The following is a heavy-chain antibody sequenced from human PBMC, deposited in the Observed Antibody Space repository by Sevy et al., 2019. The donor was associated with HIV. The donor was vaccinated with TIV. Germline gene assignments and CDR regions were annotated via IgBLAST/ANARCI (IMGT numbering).Heavy chain of an antibody. D-gene: IGHD2-2*01. Sequence: GGSLRLSCAASGFTFSNAWMSWVRQAPGKGLEWVGRIKSKTDGGTTDYAAPVKGRFTISRDDSKNTLYLQMNSLKTGDTAVYYCTTTAGYCSSTSCYVWVYYYGMDVWGQGTTVTVSS. CDR1: GFTFSNAW. V-gene: IGHV3-15*01. CDR2: IKSKTDGGTT. J-gene: IGHJ6*02. CDR3: TTTAGYCSSTSCYVWVYYYGMDV.